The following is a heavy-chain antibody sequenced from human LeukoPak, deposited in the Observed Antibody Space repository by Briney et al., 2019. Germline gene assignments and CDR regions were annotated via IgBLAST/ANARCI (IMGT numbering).Heavy chain of an antibody. CDR3: ARGGIAAATPDY. CDR2: ISSSSSYI. Sequence: GGSLRLSCAASGFTFSSYSMNWVRQAPGKGPEWFSSISSSSSYIYYADSVKGRFTISRDNAKNSLYLQMNSLRAEDTAVYYCARGGIAAATPDYWGQGTLVTVSS. J-gene: IGHJ4*02. D-gene: IGHD6-13*01. V-gene: IGHV3-21*01. CDR1: GFTFSSYS.